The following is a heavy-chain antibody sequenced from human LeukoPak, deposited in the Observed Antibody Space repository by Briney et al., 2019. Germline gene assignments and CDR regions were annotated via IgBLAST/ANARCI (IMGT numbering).Heavy chain of an antibody. Sequence: SQTLSLTCTVSGGSISSGSYYWSWIRQPAGKGLEWLGRIYTSGSTNYNPSLKSRVTISVDTSKNQFSLKLSSVTAADTAVYYCARDGYNLDYFDYWGQGTLVTVSS. D-gene: IGHD5-24*01. CDR1: GGSISSGSYY. CDR3: ARDGYNLDYFDY. J-gene: IGHJ4*02. CDR2: IYTSGST. V-gene: IGHV4-61*02.